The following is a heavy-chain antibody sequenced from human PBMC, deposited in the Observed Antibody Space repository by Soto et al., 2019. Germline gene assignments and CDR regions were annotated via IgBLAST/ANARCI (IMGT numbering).Heavy chain of an antibody. Sequence: QVQVMGSGGGVVQPGRSLTLSCAVSGFTFSGYTLHWVRQAPGKGLEWVAVSSFDGTIKDFADSVKGRFTISRDISKSPMFLQMNGLRPEDTAIYFCASPFFSRGYGGYGSFRPSFYFESWQQGTQVTVSS. CDR3: ASPFFSRGYGGYGSFRPSFYFES. V-gene: IGHV3-30-3*01. D-gene: IGHD5-12*01. J-gene: IGHJ4*02. CDR1: GFTFSGYT. CDR2: SSFDGTIK.